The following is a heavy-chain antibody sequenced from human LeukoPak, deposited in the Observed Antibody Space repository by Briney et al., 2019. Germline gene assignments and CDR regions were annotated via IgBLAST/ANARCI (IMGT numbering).Heavy chain of an antibody. D-gene: IGHD2-2*02. CDR3: ARGAAARPLYYYYYMDV. Sequence: SETLSLTCTVSGGSISSYYWSWIRQPAGKGLEWIGRIYTSGSTNYNPSLKSRVTISVDTSKNQFSLKLSSVTAADTAVYYCARGAAARPLYYYYYMDVWGKGTTVTVSS. CDR2: IYTSGST. J-gene: IGHJ6*03. V-gene: IGHV4-4*07. CDR1: GGSISSYY.